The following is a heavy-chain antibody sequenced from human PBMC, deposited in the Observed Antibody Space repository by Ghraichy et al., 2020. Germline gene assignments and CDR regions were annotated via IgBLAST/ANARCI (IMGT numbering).Heavy chain of an antibody. J-gene: IGHJ4*02. Sequence: SETLSLTCTVSGGSIRSYYWSWIRQTPGKGLEYIGYIHYSGSTNCNPSLRSRVTISIDMSKNQFSLKMSSVTAADTAVYYCASGLTPSTDSDFWGQGTLGTVSS. CDR3: ASGLTPSTDSDF. D-gene: IGHD4-17*01. V-gene: IGHV4-59*01. CDR1: GGSIRSYY. CDR2: IHYSGST.